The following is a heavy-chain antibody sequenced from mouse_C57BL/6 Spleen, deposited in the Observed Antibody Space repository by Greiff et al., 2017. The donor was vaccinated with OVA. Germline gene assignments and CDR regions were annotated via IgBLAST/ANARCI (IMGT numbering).Heavy chain of an antibody. CDR3: TTGTTVGGSFDY. V-gene: IGHV14-4*01. Sequence: VQLKESGAELVRPGASVKLSCTASGFNIKDDYMHWVKQRPEQGLEWIGWIDPENGDTEYASKFQGKATITADTSSNTAYLQLSSLTSEDTAVYYCTTGTTVGGSFDYWGQGTTLTVSS. CDR2: IDPENGDT. D-gene: IGHD1-1*01. J-gene: IGHJ2*01. CDR1: GFNIKDDY.